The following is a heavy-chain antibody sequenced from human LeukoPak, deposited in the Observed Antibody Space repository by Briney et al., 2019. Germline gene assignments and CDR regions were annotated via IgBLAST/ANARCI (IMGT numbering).Heavy chain of an antibody. CDR1: GGSFSGYY. J-gene: IGHJ1*01. D-gene: IGHD2-8*01. CDR3: ARRRYAASRGYFQH. Sequence: SETLSLTCAVYGGSFSGYYWSWIRQPPGKGLEWIGEINHSGSTNYNPSLKSRVTISVDTSKNQFSLKLSSVTAADTAVYYCARRRYAASRGYFQHWGQGTLVTVSS. CDR2: INHSGST. V-gene: IGHV4-34*01.